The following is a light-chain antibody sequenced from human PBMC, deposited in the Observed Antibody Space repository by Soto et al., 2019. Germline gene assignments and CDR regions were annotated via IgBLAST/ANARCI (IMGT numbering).Light chain of an antibody. J-gene: IGLJ2*01. CDR1: SSDVGGYNY. V-gene: IGLV2-8*01. Sequence: QTALTRPPSASGSPGQSVTISCTGTSSDVGGYNYVSWYQQHPGKAPKLMIYEISKRPSGVPDRFSGSKSGNTASLTVSGVQAEDEADYYCSSYACSLRVFGGGTKVTVL. CDR2: EIS. CDR3: SSYACSLRV.